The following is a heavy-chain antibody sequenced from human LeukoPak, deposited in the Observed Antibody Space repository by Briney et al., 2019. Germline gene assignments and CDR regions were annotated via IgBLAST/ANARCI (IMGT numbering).Heavy chain of an antibody. CDR1: GYSISSGHY. V-gene: IGHV4-38-2*02. J-gene: IGHJ5*02. Sequence: SETLSLTCTVSGYSISSGHYWGWIRQPPGKGLEWIGSIYHSGSTYYNPSLRSRVTISVDTSKNQFSLKLSSVTAADTAVYYCARSLVVVAAIGGSWFDPWGQGTLVTVSS. CDR3: ARSLVVVAAIGGSWFDP. D-gene: IGHD2-15*01. CDR2: IYHSGST.